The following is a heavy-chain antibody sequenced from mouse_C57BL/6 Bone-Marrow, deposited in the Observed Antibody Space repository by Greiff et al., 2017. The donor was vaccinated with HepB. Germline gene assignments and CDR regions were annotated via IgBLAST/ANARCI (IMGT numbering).Heavy chain of an antibody. D-gene: IGHD2-2*01. CDR1: GYTFTSYW. J-gene: IGHJ3*01. CDR3: ARAARGYDEGAWFAY. CDR2: IYPGSGST. V-gene: IGHV1-55*01. Sequence: QVQLKQPGAELVKPGASVKMSCKASGYTFTSYWITWVKQRPGQGLEWIGDIYPGSGSTNYNEKFKSKATLTVDTSSSTAYMQLSSLTSEDSAVYYCARAARGYDEGAWFAYWGQGTLVTVSA.